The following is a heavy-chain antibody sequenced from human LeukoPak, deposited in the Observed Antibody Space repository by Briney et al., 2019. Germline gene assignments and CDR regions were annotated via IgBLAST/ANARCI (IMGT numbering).Heavy chain of an antibody. CDR1: GFTFDNYA. D-gene: IGHD3/OR15-3a*01. Sequence: GGSLRLSCAASGFTFDNYAMYWVRQAPGKGLEWVSLINGDGGSTYYADSVKGRFTISRDNAKNALHLQMNSLTAEDTAVYYCVLDLFSSFAFDIWGQGTMVTVSS. V-gene: IGHV3-43*02. CDR2: INGDGGST. J-gene: IGHJ3*02. CDR3: VLDLFSSFAFDI.